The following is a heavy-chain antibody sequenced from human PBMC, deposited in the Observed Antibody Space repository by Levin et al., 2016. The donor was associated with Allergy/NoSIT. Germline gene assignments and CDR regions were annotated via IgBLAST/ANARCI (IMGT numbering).Heavy chain of an antibody. Sequence: GESLKISCSASGFTFSSFAMSWVRQASGKGLEWVSTVDSAGRSTYYADSVKGRFTISRDTSKNTVYLQMNSLRVDDTALYYCAKYYNSGSRGYFDRSFDYWGQGTLVTVSS. J-gene: IGHJ4*02. CDR2: VDSAGRST. D-gene: IGHD3-10*01. CDR3: AKYYNSGSRGYFDRSFDY. CDR1: GFTFSSFA. V-gene: IGHV3-23*01.